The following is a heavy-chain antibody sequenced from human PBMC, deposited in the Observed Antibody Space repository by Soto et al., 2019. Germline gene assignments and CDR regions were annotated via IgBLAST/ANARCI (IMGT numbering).Heavy chain of an antibody. V-gene: IGHV4-39*01. CDR1: GGSISSSSHY. J-gene: IGHJ4*02. D-gene: IGHD6-13*01. Sequence: SETLSLTCTVSGGSISSSSHYWGWIRQPPGKGLEWIGSIYYSGSTHYNPSLKSRVTVSGDSSKNQFSLNIYSVTATDTAMYYCARQTASSWDSFDYWGQGALVTVSS. CDR3: ARQTASSWDSFDY. CDR2: IYYSGST.